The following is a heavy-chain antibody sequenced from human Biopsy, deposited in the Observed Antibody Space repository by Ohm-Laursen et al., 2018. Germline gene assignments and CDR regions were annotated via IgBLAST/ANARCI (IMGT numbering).Heavy chain of an antibody. CDR3: ARDSGILNYGNFKYYHYYGMDV. CDR2: IYYSVMT. Sequence: GTLSLTWAVSDDSIRNFYWTWIRQPPGKGLEWIGHIYYSVMTNYNPSLQSRVSISVDTSRNQVSLTLSSVTASDTAVYYCARDSGILNYGNFKYYHYYGMDVWGQGTKVTVSS. CDR1: DDSIRNFY. V-gene: IGHV4-59*01. D-gene: IGHD4-11*01. J-gene: IGHJ6*02.